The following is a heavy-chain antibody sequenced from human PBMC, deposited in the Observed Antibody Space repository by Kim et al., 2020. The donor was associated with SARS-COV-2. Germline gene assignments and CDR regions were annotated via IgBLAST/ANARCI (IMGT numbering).Heavy chain of an antibody. Sequence: DSVQARFTISRDNSKNTLYLQMNSLRAEDTAVYYCARDKTTGYYYYMDVWGKGTTVTVSS. V-gene: IGHV3-30*01. CDR3: ARDKTTGYYYYMDV. J-gene: IGHJ6*03. D-gene: IGHD4-17*01.